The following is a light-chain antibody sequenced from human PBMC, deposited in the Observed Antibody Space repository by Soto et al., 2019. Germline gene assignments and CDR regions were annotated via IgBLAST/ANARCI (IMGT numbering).Light chain of an antibody. J-gene: IGKJ1*01. CDR3: QQYASSPWK. Sequence: EIVLTQSPGTLSLSPGERASLSCRASQNVRNSYLAWYQQKPGQAPRLLIYGASIRVTGIPDRFSGSGSGTDFTLTISRLEPEDFAVYNCQQYASSPWKFGQGTKVEI. CDR2: GAS. V-gene: IGKV3-20*01. CDR1: QNVRNSY.